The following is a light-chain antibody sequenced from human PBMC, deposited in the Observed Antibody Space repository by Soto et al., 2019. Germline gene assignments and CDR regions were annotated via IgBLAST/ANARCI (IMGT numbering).Light chain of an antibody. CDR1: HNDIGTYDY. CDR2: GVT. Sequence: QSALTQPTSLSGSPGQSITISCTGNHNDIGTYDYVSWYQQHPGRAPRLLIHGVTRRPSGVSSRFSASKSAYTASLTISGLQAEDEATYFCSSFTTSYFYVFGPGTKVTVL. CDR3: SSFTTSYFYV. V-gene: IGLV2-14*01. J-gene: IGLJ1*01.